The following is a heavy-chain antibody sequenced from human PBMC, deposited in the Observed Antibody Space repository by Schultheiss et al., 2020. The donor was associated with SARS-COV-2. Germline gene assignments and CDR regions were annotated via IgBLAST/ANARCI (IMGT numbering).Heavy chain of an antibody. Sequence: ASVKVSCKASGYTFTSYGISWVRQAPGQGLEWMGWSNAGNGNTKYSQEFQGRVTITRDTSASTAYMELSSLRSEDTAVYYCARDAEGPYSSGWGGVDYWGQGTLVTVSS. CDR1: GYTFTSYG. V-gene: IGHV1-3*02. D-gene: IGHD6-19*01. J-gene: IGHJ4*02. CDR3: ARDAEGPYSSGWGGVDY. CDR2: SNAGNGNT.